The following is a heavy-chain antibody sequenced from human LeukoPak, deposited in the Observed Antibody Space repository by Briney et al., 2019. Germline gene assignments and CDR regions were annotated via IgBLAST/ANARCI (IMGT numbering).Heavy chain of an antibody. Sequence: ASVKVSCKASGYTFTGYYMHWVRQAPGQGLEWMGRINPNSGSTNYAQKFQGRVTMTRDTSISTAYMELSRLRSDDTAVYYCARLEAIVAGKYYFDYWGQGTLVTVSS. D-gene: IGHD2-21*01. CDR2: INPNSGST. CDR3: ARLEAIVAGKYYFDY. CDR1: GYTFTGYY. J-gene: IGHJ4*02. V-gene: IGHV1-2*06.